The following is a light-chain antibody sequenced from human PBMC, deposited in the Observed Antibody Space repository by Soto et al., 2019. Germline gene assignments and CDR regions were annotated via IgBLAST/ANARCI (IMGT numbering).Light chain of an antibody. CDR3: QQYSDSPLT. J-gene: IGKJ5*01. V-gene: IGKV3-20*01. Sequence: EIVLTQSPGTLSLSPCERATLSRRASQSVSSSYLAWYQQKPGQAPRLLMFGASRRATGTPDRFSGSGSGTDFTLAINRLEPEDFAVYYCQQYSDSPLTFGQGTRLEIK. CDR2: GAS. CDR1: QSVSSSY.